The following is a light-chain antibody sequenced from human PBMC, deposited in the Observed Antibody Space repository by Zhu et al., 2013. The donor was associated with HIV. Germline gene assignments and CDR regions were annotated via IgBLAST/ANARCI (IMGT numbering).Light chain of an antibody. CDR2: EVS. CDR1: SSDVGGYNY. CDR3: SSYTGAGINTVV. Sequence: QSALTQPASVSGSPGQSITISCTGTSSDVGGYNYVSWFQQHPGKAPKLMIYEVSTRPSGVSNRFSGSKSANTASLTISGPQAEDEADYYCSSYTGAGINTVVFGGGTKLTVL. J-gene: IGLJ2*01. V-gene: IGLV2-14*01.